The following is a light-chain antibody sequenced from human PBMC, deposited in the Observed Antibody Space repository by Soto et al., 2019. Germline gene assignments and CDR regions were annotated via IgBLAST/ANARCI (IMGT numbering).Light chain of an antibody. CDR3: QQYGSSLWT. CDR2: GAS. V-gene: IGKV3-20*01. Sequence: EIVMTQSPATLSVSPWERATLSCRASQSISTKLAWYQQKPGQAPRLLIYGASSRATGIPDRFSGSGSGTDFTLTISRLEPEDFAVYYCQQYGSSLWTFGQGTKVDI. J-gene: IGKJ1*01. CDR1: QSISTK.